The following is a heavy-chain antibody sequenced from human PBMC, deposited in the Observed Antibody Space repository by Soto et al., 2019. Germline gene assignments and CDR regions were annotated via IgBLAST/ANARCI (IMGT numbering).Heavy chain of an antibody. V-gene: IGHV4-39*01. CDR1: GGSISSSSYY. CDR3: DCYYDSSGTNHAFDI. D-gene: IGHD3-22*01. CDR2: IYYSGIT. J-gene: IGHJ3*02. Sequence: SETLSLTCTVSGGSISSSSYYWGWNRQPPGKGLEWIGSIYYSGITYYNPSLKSRVTISVDTSKNQFSLKLSSMTAADTAVYYCDCYYDSSGTNHAFDIWGQGTMVTVSS.